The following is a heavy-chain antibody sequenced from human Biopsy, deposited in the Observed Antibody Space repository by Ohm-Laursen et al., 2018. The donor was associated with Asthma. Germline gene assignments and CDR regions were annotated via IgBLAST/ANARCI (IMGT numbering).Heavy chain of an antibody. V-gene: IGHV7-4-1*02. Sequence: GASVKVSCKASGYTVTRYAINWVRQAPGQGLEWMGWINTITGNPTYAQGFTGRFVFSLDTSVNTAHLQISSLKAEDTAVYYCARMISYYHEMRAPFFDYWGQGTLVTVSS. D-gene: IGHD3-22*01. CDR3: ARMISYYHEMRAPFFDY. CDR2: INTITGNP. CDR1: GYTVTRYA. J-gene: IGHJ4*02.